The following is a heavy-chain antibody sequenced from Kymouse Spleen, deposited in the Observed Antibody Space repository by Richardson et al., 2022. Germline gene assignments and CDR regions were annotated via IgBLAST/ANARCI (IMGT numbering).Heavy chain of an antibody. V-gene: IGHV3-15*01. CDR3: TTDPGSFETWFDP. CDR1: GFTFSNAW. D-gene: IGHD1-26*01. J-gene: IGHJ5*02. Sequence: EVQLVESGGGLVKPGGSLRLSCAASGFTFSNAWMSWVRQAPGKGLEWVGRIKSKTDGGTTDYAAPVKGRFTISRDDSKNTLYLQMNSLKTEDTAVYYCTTDPGSFETWFDPWGQGTLVTVSS. CDR2: IKSKTDGGTT.